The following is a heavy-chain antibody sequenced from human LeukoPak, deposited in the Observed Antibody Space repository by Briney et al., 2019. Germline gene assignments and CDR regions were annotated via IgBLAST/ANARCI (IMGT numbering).Heavy chain of an antibody. Sequence: PGGSLRLSCAASGFTFSSYSMNWVRQAPGKGLEWVSSISSSSSYIYYADSVKGRFTISRDNAKNSLYLQVNSLRAEDTAVYYCAKYRGLRYYDDWGQGTLVTVSS. CDR3: AKYRGLRYYDD. CDR2: ISSSSSYI. J-gene: IGHJ4*02. D-gene: IGHD3-22*01. CDR1: GFTFSSYS. V-gene: IGHV3-21*04.